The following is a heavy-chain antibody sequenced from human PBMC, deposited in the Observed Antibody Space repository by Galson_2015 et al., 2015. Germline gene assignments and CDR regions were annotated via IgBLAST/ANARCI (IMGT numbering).Heavy chain of an antibody. V-gene: IGHV3-23*01. CDR3: AKVHLIVAPIYAVVDY. CDR2: ITGSGGST. CDR1: GFAFSIYA. J-gene: IGHJ4*01. D-gene: IGHD5-12*01. Sequence: SLRLSCAASGFAFSIYAMSWFRQAPGKGLEWVSAITGSGGSTYYADSVKGRFTISIDNSKNTLHLQMNSLRVEDTAVYYCAKVHLIVAPIYAVVDYSGQGSLVTVSS.